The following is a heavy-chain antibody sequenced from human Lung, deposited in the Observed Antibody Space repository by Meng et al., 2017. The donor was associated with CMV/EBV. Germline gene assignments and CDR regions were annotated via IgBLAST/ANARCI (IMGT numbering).Heavy chain of an antibody. CDR1: GFTLSSYW. J-gene: IGHJ6*02. CDR2: IKQNGSEK. D-gene: IGHD3-3*01. CDR3: ARWGILEWLANYYYGMDV. V-gene: IGHV3-7*01. Sequence: SCAASGFTLSSYWMSWVRQAPGKGLEWVANIKQNGSEKYYVDSVKGRFTISRDNAKNSLYLQMNSLRAEDTAVYYCARWGILEWLANYYYGMDVWXQGTXVTVSS.